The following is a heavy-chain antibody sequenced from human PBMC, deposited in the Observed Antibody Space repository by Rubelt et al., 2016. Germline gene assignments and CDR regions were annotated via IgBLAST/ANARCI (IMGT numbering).Heavy chain of an antibody. D-gene: IGHD6-19*01. CDR2: INPNSSGP. CDR1: GYTFTGYY. V-gene: IGHV1-2*02. CDR3: ARDLYKGPRWLVAY. J-gene: IGHJ4*02. Sequence: QVQLVQSGAEVKKPGSSVKISCKASGYTFTGYYMHWVRQAPGQGLEWMGWINPNSSGPNYAQKFQGRGTMTRDTSISTAYMELSRLRSDDTAVYYCARDLYKGPRWLVAYWGQGTLVTVSS.